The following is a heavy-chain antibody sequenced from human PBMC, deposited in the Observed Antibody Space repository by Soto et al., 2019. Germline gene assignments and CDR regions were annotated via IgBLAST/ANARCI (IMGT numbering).Heavy chain of an antibody. D-gene: IGHD2-15*01. J-gene: IGHJ3*02. Sequence: PGGSLRLSCAASEFTFSNFGMHWVRQAPGKGLEWVAVIYYDGSNEYYADSVKGRFTISRDNSKNTLYLQMNSLRAEDTAVYYCARVDVVVAADAFDIWGQGTMVTVSS. CDR2: IYYDGSNE. CDR1: EFTFSNFG. V-gene: IGHV3-33*01. CDR3: ARVDVVVAADAFDI.